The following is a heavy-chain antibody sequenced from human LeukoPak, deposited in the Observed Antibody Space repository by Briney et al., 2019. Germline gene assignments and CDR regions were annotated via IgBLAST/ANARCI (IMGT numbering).Heavy chain of an antibody. CDR1: GFTFSSYS. J-gene: IGHJ4*02. CDR3: ARGGGRNTTMVWAFDY. V-gene: IGHV3-48*01. Sequence: GGSLRLSCAASGFTFSSYSMNWVRQAPGKGLEWVSYISSSSSTIYYADSVKGRFTISRDNAKNSLYLQMNSLRAEDTAVYYCARGGGRNTTMVWAFDYWGQGTLVTVSS. D-gene: IGHD5-18*01. CDR2: ISSSSSTI.